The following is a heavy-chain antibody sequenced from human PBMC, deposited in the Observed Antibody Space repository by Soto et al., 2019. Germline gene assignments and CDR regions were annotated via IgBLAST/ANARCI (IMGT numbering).Heavy chain of an antibody. CDR3: PKVGGDYYDSSGYYLGI. CDR2: ISGSGGST. J-gene: IGHJ3*02. CDR1: GFTFSSYA. V-gene: IGHV3-23*01. Sequence: GGSLRLSCAASGFTFSSYAMSWVRQAPGKGLEWVSAISGSGGSTYYADSVKGRFTISRDNSKNTLYLQMNSLRAEDTAVYYCPKVGGDYYDSSGYYLGIWGQGTMVTVSS. D-gene: IGHD3-22*01.